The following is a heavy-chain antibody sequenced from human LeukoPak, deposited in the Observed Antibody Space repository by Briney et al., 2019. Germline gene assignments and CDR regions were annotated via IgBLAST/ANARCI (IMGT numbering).Heavy chain of an antibody. D-gene: IGHD3-3*01. CDR3: ARDQSAYYDFWSGFDAFDI. CDR1: GGSISSYY. V-gene: IGHV4-59*12. Sequence: SETLSLTCTVSGGSISSYYWSWIRQSPGKGLEWIGHIYYTGSTDYNPSLKSRVTISVDTSKNQFSLELSSAAAADTAVYYCARDQSAYYDFWSGFDAFDIWGQGTMVTVSS. CDR2: IYYTGST. J-gene: IGHJ3*02.